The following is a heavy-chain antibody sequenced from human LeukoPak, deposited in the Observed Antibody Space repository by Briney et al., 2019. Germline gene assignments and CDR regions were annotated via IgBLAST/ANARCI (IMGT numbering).Heavy chain of an antibody. D-gene: IGHD3-3*01. J-gene: IGHJ4*02. CDR3: ARDYFLEWSTRTFAY. CDR1: GGSFSGYY. Sequence: KSSETLSLTCAVYGGSFSGYYWSWIRQPPGKGLEWIGEINHTGSTNYNPSLKSRVTISVDTSKNQFSLKLSSVTAAHTAVYYSARDYFLEWSTRTFAYWGQGTLVTASS. V-gene: IGHV4-34*01. CDR2: INHTGST.